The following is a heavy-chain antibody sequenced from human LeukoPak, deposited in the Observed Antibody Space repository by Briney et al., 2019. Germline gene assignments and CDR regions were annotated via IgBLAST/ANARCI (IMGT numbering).Heavy chain of an antibody. V-gene: IGHV3-9*03. Sequence: PGRSLRLSCAASGFTFDDYAMHWVRQAPGKGLEWVSGINWISGTIGYADSVKGRFTISRDNAKKSLYLQMTSLRPEDMAFYYCAKGKIAVAGPSSRDGFDIWGRGTMVIVSS. D-gene: IGHD6-19*01. CDR2: INWISGTI. CDR3: AKGKIAVAGPSSRDGFDI. CDR1: GFTFDDYA. J-gene: IGHJ3*02.